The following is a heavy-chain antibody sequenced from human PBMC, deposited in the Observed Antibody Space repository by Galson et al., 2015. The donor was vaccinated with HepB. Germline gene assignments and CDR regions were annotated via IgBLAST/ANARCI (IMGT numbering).Heavy chain of an antibody. J-gene: IGHJ6*02. D-gene: IGHD6-19*01. V-gene: IGHV4-59*01. CDR3: AREPAVSGTDYYYGMDV. CDR1: GGSISSYY. Sequence: TLSLTCTVSGGSISSYYWSWIRQPPGKGLEWIGYISFSGNTNYNPSLKSRVSISIDTSKNQFSLKVSSVTAADTAVYYCAREPAVSGTDYYYGMDVWGQGTTVTVSS. CDR2: ISFSGNT.